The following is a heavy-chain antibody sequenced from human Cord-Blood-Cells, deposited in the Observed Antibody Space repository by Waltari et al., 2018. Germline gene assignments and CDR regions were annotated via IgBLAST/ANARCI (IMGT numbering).Heavy chain of an antibody. V-gene: IGHV1-2*02. D-gene: IGHD5-12*01. Sequence: QVQLVQSGAEVKKPGASVKVSCKASGYTFTGYYMHWVRQAPGQGLEWMGWINPNSGGTNYAQKFQGRVTMTRDTSISTAYMELSRLRSDDTAVYYCARDSRGYSGYDYVDYFDYWGQGTLVTVSS. CDR1: GYTFTGYY. CDR2: INPNSGGT. J-gene: IGHJ4*02. CDR3: ARDSRGYSGYDYVDYFDY.